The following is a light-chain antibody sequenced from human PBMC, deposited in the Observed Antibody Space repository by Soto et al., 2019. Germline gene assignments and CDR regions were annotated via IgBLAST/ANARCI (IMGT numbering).Light chain of an antibody. J-gene: IGKJ1*01. V-gene: IGKV1-8*01. CDR1: QGISSY. Sequence: AIRMTQSPSSFSASIGDRVTTTCGASQGISSYLAWYQQKPGKAPKLLIYAASTLQSGVPSRFSGSGSGTDFTLTISCLQSEDFATYYCQQYYSYPRTFGQGTKVDIK. CDR3: QQYYSYPRT. CDR2: AAS.